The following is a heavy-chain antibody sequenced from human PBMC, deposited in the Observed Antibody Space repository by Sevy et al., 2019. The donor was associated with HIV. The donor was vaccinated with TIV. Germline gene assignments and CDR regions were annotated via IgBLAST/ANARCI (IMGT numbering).Heavy chain of an antibody. D-gene: IGHD2-15*01. J-gene: IGHJ1*01. Sequence: SETLSLTCTVSGGSINSDSFYWAWIRQSPGEGLEWIATIYYSGSTQYNPSLQSRVRISLDTSKNQFYLRLSSVTAADTALYYCATYVVRDEGLAEYFHHWGQGTLVTVSS. CDR3: ATYVVRDEGLAEYFHH. CDR1: GGSINSDSFY. V-gene: IGHV4-39*01. CDR2: IYYSGST.